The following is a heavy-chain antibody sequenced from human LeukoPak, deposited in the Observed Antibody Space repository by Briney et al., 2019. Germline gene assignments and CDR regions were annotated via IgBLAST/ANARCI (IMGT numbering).Heavy chain of an antibody. CDR1: GVSISSYY. D-gene: IGHD3-10*01. CDR3: ARCSSGSYWWFDH. Sequence: PSETLSLTCTVSGVSISSYYWSWIRQPPGKGLEWIGYIYYSGSTNYNPSLKSRVTISVDTSKTQFSLKLSSVTAADTAVYYCARCSSGSYWWFDHWGQGTLVTVSS. V-gene: IGHV4-59*01. J-gene: IGHJ5*02. CDR2: IYYSGST.